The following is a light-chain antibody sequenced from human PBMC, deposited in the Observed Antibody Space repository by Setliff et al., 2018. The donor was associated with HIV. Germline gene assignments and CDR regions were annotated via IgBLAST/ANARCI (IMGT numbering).Light chain of an antibody. Sequence: QSALTQPASVTGSPGQSIPSSCTGTSSDIWRYNLVAWYQQYPGKAAKLMIYQATKRHSGVSNRFSGSNSGNTPSLPISGLQAEDEADYYCCPNTGSNTYVFGSGTKVTVL. CDR1: SSDIWRYNL. J-gene: IGLJ1*01. CDR2: QAT. V-gene: IGLV2-23*01. CDR3: CPNTGSNTYV.